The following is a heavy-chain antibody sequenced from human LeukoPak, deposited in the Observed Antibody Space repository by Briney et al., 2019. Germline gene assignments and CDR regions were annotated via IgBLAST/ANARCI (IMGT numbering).Heavy chain of an antibody. CDR1: GGSISSYY. D-gene: IGHD3-10*01. CDR3: ARGALPWFGELFAFDI. Sequence: SETLSLTCTVSGGSISSYYWSWIRQPPGKGLEWIGYIYYSGSTNYNPSLKSRVTISVDTSKNQFSLKLSSVTAADTAVYYCARGALPWFGELFAFDIWGQGTMVTVSS. CDR2: IYYSGST. J-gene: IGHJ3*02. V-gene: IGHV4-59*01.